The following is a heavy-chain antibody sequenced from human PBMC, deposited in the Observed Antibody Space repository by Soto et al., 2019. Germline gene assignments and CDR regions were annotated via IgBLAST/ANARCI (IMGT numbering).Heavy chain of an antibody. CDR3: ERHSTWLLLSDY. J-gene: IGHJ4*02. D-gene: IGHD3-22*01. CDR1: GGSISSYY. Sequence: PSETLSLTCTVSGGSISSYYWSWIRQPPGKGLEWIGYIYYSGSTNYNPSLKSRVTISVDTSKNQFSLKLSSVTAADTAVYYCERHSTWLLLSDYWGQGTMVTVSS. V-gene: IGHV4-59*08. CDR2: IYYSGST.